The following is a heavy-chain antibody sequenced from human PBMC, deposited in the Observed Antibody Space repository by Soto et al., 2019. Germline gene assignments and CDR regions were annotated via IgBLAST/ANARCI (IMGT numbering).Heavy chain of an antibody. V-gene: IGHV1-18*01. Sequence: ASVKVSCKASGYTFTSYGISWVRQAPGQGLEWVGWISAYNGNTNYAQKLQGRVTMTTDTSTSTAYMELRSLRSDDTAVYYCARDYYDSSGYSNWFDPWGQGTLVTVSS. CDR2: ISAYNGNT. CDR3: ARDYYDSSGYSNWFDP. CDR1: GYTFTSYG. J-gene: IGHJ5*02. D-gene: IGHD3-22*01.